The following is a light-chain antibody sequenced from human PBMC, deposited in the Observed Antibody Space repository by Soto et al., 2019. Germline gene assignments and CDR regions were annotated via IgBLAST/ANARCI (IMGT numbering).Light chain of an antibody. J-gene: IGKJ3*01. CDR2: AAS. CDR3: QQYYSYPFT. Sequence: ALRMTQSPSSFSASTGDRVPITCRASQGISSYLAWYQQKPGKAPKLLIYAASTLQSGVPSRFSGSGSGTDFTINVSCLQSEDVATYDCQQYYSYPFTFGPGTKVDIK. CDR1: QGISSY. V-gene: IGKV1-8*01.